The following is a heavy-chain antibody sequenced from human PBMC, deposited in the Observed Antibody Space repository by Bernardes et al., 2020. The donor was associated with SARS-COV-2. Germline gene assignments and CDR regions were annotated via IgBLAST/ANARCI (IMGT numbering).Heavy chain of an antibody. CDR3: ARDTFRGGFDI. CDR1: GYTFSTYG. Sequence: SVKVSCTASGYTFSTYGISWVRQAPGQGLEWMGWISPDKGNTKYAQKYQGRVTVTTDTSTNTSYMDLRSLRSDDTAVYYCARDTFRGGFDIWGQGTLVTVSS. CDR2: ISPDKGNT. D-gene: IGHD2-15*01. J-gene: IGHJ3*02. V-gene: IGHV1-18*01.